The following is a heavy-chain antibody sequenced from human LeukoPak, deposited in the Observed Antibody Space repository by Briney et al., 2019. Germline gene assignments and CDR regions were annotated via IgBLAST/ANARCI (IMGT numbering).Heavy chain of an antibody. CDR1: GFNFDDYA. CDR3: ARPSNEGQWLVGQGVDY. CDR2: ISSSSSYI. J-gene: IGHJ4*02. Sequence: GSLRLSCAASGFNFDDYAMHWVRQAPGKGLEWVSSISSSSSYIYYADSVKGRFTISRDNAKKSMYLEMNSLRAEDTAVYYCARPSNEGQWLVGQGVDYWGQGTLVTVSS. D-gene: IGHD6-19*01. V-gene: IGHV3-21*01.